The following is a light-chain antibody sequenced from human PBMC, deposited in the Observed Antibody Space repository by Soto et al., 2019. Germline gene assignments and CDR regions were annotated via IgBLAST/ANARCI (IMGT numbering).Light chain of an antibody. J-gene: IGKJ1*01. CDR1: QSVSSN. CDR3: QQYNNWPPGRT. V-gene: IGKV3-15*01. Sequence: EIVMRQSPATLSVSPGERATLSCRASQSVSSNLAWYQQKPGQAPRLLIYGASTRATGIPARFSGSGSGTEFTLTISSLQSEDFAVYYCQQYNNWPPGRTFGQGTKVDIK. CDR2: GAS.